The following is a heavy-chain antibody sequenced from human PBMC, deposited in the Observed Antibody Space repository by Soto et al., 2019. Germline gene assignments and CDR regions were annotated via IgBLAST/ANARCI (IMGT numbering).Heavy chain of an antibody. CDR2: IIPIFGTA. D-gene: IGHD3-3*01. V-gene: IGHV1-69*01. CDR3: ARDMRITIFGVVPPDDAFDI. CDR1: GGTFSSYA. Sequence: QVQLVQSGAEVKKPGSSVKVSCKASGGTFSSYAISWVRQAPGQGLEWMGGIIPIFGTANYAQKFQGRVTITADESTSTAYMELSSLRSEDTAMYYCARDMRITIFGVVPPDDAFDIWGQGTMVTVSS. J-gene: IGHJ3*02.